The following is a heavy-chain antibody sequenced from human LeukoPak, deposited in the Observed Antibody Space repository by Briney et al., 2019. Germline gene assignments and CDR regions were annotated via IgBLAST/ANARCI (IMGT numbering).Heavy chain of an antibody. D-gene: IGHD3-22*01. CDR3: ARDVGVTEFEY. CDR1: GGSFSGYY. CDR2: IYYSGRT. Sequence: SETLSLTCAVYGGSFSGYYWSWIRQPPGKGLEWIGYIYYSGRTNYNPSLKSRVTISVDTSKNQFSLKLSSVTAADAAVYYCARDVGVTEFEYWGQGTLVTVSS. J-gene: IGHJ4*02. V-gene: IGHV4-59*01.